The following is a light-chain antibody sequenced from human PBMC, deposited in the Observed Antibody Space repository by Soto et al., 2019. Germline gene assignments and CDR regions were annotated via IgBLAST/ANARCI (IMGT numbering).Light chain of an antibody. J-gene: IGKJ5*01. CDR1: HSVSSSY. CDR3: QQYGSSPPIT. Sequence: EIVLTQSPGTLSLSPGERATLSCRASHSVSSSYLAWYQQKPGQAPRLLIYGASSRATGIPDMFSGSGSRTDFTLTISILEHEDFAVYYCQQYGSSPPITFGQGTRLEIK. CDR2: GAS. V-gene: IGKV3-20*01.